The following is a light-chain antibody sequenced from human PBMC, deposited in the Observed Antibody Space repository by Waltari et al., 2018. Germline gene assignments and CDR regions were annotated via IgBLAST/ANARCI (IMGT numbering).Light chain of an antibody. CDR2: DVS. CDR3: SSYSTSITPYV. Sequence: YQQQPGKAPRLIMYDVSSRPSGVSNRFFGSKSGNTASLTISVLQAEDEAVYFCSSYSTSITPYVVGTGTKVTVL. J-gene: IGLJ1*01. V-gene: IGLV2-14*03.